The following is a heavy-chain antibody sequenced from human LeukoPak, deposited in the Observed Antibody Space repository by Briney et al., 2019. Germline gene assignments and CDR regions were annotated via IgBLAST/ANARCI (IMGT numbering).Heavy chain of an antibody. CDR3: ARGREVQLWYPHYYYYYYMDV. Sequence: SVKVSCKASGGTFSSYAISWLRQAPGQGLEWMGGIIPIFGTANYAQKFQGRVTVTADESTSTAYMELSSLRSEDTAVYYCARGREVQLWYPHYYYYYYMDVWGKGTTVTVSS. V-gene: IGHV1-69*13. CDR2: IIPIFGTA. J-gene: IGHJ6*03. D-gene: IGHD5-18*01. CDR1: GGTFSSYA.